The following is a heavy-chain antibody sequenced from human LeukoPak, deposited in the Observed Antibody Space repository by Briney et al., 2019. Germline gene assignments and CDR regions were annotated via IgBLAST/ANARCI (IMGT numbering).Heavy chain of an antibody. J-gene: IGHJ4*02. Sequence: ASVKVSCKASGYTFTGYYMHWVRQAPGQGLEWMGWIDPNSGGTNYAQKFQGRVTMTRDTSISTAYMVLNRLRSDDAAVYYCAREYYYGSGNYYNRIDYWGQGTLVTVSS. D-gene: IGHD3-10*01. CDR3: AREYYYGSGNYYNRIDY. CDR1: GYTFTGYY. V-gene: IGHV1-2*02. CDR2: IDPNSGGT.